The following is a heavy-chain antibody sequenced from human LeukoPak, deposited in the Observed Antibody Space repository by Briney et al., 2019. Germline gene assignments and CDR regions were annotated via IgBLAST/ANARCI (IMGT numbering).Heavy chain of an antibody. V-gene: IGHV4-34*01. J-gene: IGHJ5*02. D-gene: IGHD3-10*01. CDR2: INHSGST. CDR3: ARVIPTTYYYGSGSYKYNWFDP. Sequence: SETLSLTCAVYGGSFSDYYWSWIRQPPGKGLEWIGEINHSGSTNYNPSLKSRVTISVDTSKNQFSLKLSSVTAADTAVYYCARVIPTTYYYGSGSYKYNWFDPWGQGTLVTVSS. CDR1: GGSFSDYY.